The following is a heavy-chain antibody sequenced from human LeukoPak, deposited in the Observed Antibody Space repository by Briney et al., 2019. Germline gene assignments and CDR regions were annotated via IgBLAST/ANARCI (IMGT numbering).Heavy chain of an antibody. CDR1: GFTFSSYA. D-gene: IGHD6-19*01. CDR3: ARDPYSSGWNWFDP. Sequence: GGSLRLSCAASGFTFSSYAMHWVRQAPGKGLEWVAVISYDGSNKYYADSVKGRFTISRDNSKNTLYLQMNSLRAEDTAVYYRARDPYSSGWNWFDPWGQGTLVTVSS. CDR2: ISYDGSNK. V-gene: IGHV3-30*04. J-gene: IGHJ5*02.